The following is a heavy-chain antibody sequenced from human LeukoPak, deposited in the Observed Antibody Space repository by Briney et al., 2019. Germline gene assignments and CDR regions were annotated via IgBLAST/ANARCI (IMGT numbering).Heavy chain of an antibody. Sequence: ASVKVSCKASGYTFTSYGISWVRQAPGQGLEWMGWINPNSGGTNYAQKFQGRVTMTRDTSISTAYMELSRLRSDDTAVYYCARVKLEGSTSRPFDYWGQGTLVTVSS. CDR3: ARVKLEGSTSRPFDY. V-gene: IGHV1-2*02. J-gene: IGHJ4*02. D-gene: IGHD2-2*01. CDR1: GYTFTSYG. CDR2: INPNSGGT.